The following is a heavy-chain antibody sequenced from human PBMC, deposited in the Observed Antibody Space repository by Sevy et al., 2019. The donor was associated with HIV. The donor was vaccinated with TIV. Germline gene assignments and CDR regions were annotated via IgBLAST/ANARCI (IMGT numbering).Heavy chain of an antibody. V-gene: IGHV3-49*04. CDR1: GFSFGEYA. J-gene: IGHJ4*02. CDR2: LKNKARGGTL. CDR3: TRWKGAQSIFDY. D-gene: IGHD1-1*01. Sequence: GGSLRLSCTASGFSFGEYAMNWVRQAPGKGLECVAFLKNKARGGTLDHAASVKGRFTISRDDSKSIVYLQMNDLRTEDTGVYYYTRWKGAQSIFDYWGQGALVTVSS.